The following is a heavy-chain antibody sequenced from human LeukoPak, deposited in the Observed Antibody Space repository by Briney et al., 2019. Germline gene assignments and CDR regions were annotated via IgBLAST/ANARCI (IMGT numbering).Heavy chain of an antibody. CDR3: ARDASIVGATNWFDP. CDR2: INPSGGST. J-gene: IGHJ5*02. CDR1: GYTFTSYY. D-gene: IGHD1-26*01. Sequence: GALVKVSCKASGYTFTSYYMHWVRQAPGQGLEWMGIINPSGGSTSYAQKFQGRVTMTRDTSTSTVYMELSSLRSEDTAVYYCARDASIVGATNWFDPWGQGTLVTVSS. V-gene: IGHV1-46*01.